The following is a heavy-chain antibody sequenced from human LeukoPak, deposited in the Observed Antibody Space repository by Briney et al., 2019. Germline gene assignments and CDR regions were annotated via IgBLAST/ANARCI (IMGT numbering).Heavy chain of an antibody. CDR3: ARWEQLYDSSGFSRGFDP. V-gene: IGHV4-39*07. Sequence: SETLSLTCTVSGGSISSSSYYWGWIRQPPGKGLEWIGSIYYSGSTYYNPSLKSRVTISVDTSKNQFSLKLSSVTAADTAVYYCARWEQLYDSSGFSRGFDPWGQGTLVTVSS. CDR1: GGSISSSSYY. CDR2: IYYSGST. J-gene: IGHJ5*02. D-gene: IGHD3-22*01.